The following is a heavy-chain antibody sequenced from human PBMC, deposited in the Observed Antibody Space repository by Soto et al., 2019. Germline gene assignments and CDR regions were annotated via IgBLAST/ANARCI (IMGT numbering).Heavy chain of an antibody. CDR3: ARDGGIAARHYYGMDV. CDR1: AFTFSAHN. J-gene: IGHJ6*02. D-gene: IGHD6-6*01. V-gene: IGHV3-72*01. Sequence: EVLLVESGGGLVQPGGSLRLSCAASAFTFSAHNMVWVRQAPGKGLEWVGRSRNKANNYATEYAASVKGRFTISRDDSKNSLYLQMNSLKAEDTAVYYCARDGGIAARHYYGMDVWGQVTTVSV. CDR2: SRNKANNYAT.